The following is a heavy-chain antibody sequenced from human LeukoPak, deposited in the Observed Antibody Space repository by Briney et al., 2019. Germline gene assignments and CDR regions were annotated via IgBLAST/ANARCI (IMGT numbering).Heavy chain of an antibody. J-gene: IGHJ4*02. V-gene: IGHV1-69*05. CDR1: GGTFSSYA. CDR2: IIPIFGTA. Sequence: GASVKVSCKASGGTFSSYAISWVRQAPGQGLEWMGGIIPIFGTANYAQKFQGRVTITTDGSTSTAYMELSSLRSEDTAVYYCASPSGDGYNGGFDYWGQGTLVTVSS. CDR3: ASPSGDGYNGGFDY. D-gene: IGHD5-24*01.